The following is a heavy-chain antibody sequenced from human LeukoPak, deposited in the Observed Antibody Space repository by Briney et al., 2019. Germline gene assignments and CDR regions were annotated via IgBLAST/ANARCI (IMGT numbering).Heavy chain of an antibody. CDR2: ISGGGDST. Sequence: GGSLRLSCAASGFTLSTFGMSWVRQVPGKGLEWVSAISGGGDSTYYADSVKGRFTISRDNSKNTLYLQMNSLRAEDTAVYYCAKYLAYGDYPPPYWGQGTLVTVSS. CDR1: GFTLSTFG. CDR3: AKYLAYGDYPPPY. D-gene: IGHD4-17*01. V-gene: IGHV3-23*01. J-gene: IGHJ4*02.